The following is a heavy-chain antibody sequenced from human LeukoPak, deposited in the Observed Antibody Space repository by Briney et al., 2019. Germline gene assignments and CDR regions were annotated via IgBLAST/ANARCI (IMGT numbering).Heavy chain of an antibody. CDR1: GGTFISYA. CDR2: IIPIFGTA. Sequence: ASVKVSCKASGGTFISYAISWVRQAPGQGLEWMGGIIPIFGTANYAQKFQGRVTITADESTSTAYMELSSLRSEDTAVYYCARDQRAYCGGDCYHFDYWGQGTLVTVSS. J-gene: IGHJ4*02. CDR3: ARDQRAYCGGDCYHFDY. D-gene: IGHD2-21*02. V-gene: IGHV1-69*13.